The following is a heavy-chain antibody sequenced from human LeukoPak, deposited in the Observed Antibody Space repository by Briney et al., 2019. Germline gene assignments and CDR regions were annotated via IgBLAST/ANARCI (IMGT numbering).Heavy chain of an antibody. CDR3: ARVLGSSSLYYFDY. Sequence: GGSLRLSCAASGFTFTAYNMNWVRQAPGKGLEWVSYISSSGSTIYYADSVKGRFTISRDNAKNSLYLQMNSLRAEDTAVYYCARVLGSSSLYYFDYWGQGTLVTVSS. D-gene: IGHD6-6*01. CDR2: ISSSGSTI. V-gene: IGHV3-48*04. J-gene: IGHJ4*02. CDR1: GFTFTAYN.